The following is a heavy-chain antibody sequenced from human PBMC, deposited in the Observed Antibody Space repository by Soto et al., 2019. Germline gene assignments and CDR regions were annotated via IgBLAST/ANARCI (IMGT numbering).Heavy chain of an antibody. V-gene: IGHV1-69*13. D-gene: IGHD3-10*01. Sequence: SVPVSCKASGGTISIYASSWVRQAPGQGLEWMGGIIPIFGTANYAQKFQGRVTITADESTSTAYMELSSLRSEDTAVYYCARDAGGDSWFDPWGQGTLVTVSS. CDR2: IIPIFGTA. J-gene: IGHJ5*02. CDR1: GGTISIYA. CDR3: ARDAGGDSWFDP.